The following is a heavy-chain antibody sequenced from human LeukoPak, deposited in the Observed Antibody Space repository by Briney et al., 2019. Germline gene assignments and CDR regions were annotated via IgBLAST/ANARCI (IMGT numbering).Heavy chain of an antibody. CDR3: ARDGDYDILTG. CDR2: ISSSSSHI. V-gene: IGHV3-21*01. J-gene: IGHJ4*02. CDR1: GFTFSSYS. D-gene: IGHD3-9*01. Sequence: GGSLRLSCAASGFTFSSYSMNWVRQAPGKGLEWVSSISSSSSHIYYADSVKGRFTISRDNAKNSLYLQMNSLRAEDTAVYYCARDGDYDILTGWGQGTLVTVSS.